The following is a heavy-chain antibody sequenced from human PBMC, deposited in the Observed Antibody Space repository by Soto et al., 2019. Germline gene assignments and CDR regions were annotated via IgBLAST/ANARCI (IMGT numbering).Heavy chain of an antibody. V-gene: IGHV4-59*01. D-gene: IGHD5-18*01. J-gene: IGHJ4*02. CDR1: GGSISSYY. CDR3: ARGDTYFDY. CDR2: IYYSGST. Sequence: SETLSLTCTVSGGSISSYYWSWIRQPPGKGLEWIGYIYYSGSTNYNPSLKSRVTISVDTSKNQFSLKLTSVTAADTAVYYCARGDTYFDYWGQGTLVTVSS.